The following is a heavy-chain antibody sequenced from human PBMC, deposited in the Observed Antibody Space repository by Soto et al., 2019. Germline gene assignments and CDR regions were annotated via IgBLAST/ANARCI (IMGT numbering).Heavy chain of an antibody. V-gene: IGHV1-69*06. CDR3: ASEGDTAMVLRRGLDY. Sequence: SVKVSCKASGGTFGSYAISWVRQAPGQGLEWMGGIIPIFGTANYAQKFQGRVTITADKSTSTAYMELSSLRSEDTAVYYCASEGDTAMVLRRGLDYWGQGTLVTVSS. J-gene: IGHJ4*02. CDR1: GGTFGSYA. D-gene: IGHD5-18*01. CDR2: IIPIFGTA.